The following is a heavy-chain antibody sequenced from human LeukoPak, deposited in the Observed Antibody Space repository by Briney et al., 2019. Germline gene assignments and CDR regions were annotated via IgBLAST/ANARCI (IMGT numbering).Heavy chain of an antibody. J-gene: IGHJ4*02. V-gene: IGHV3-23*01. CDR1: GFTFRSYP. D-gene: IGHD2-21*02. CDR2: ISGGGDIT. Sequence: PGGSLRLSCAASGFTFRSYPMSWVRQAPGKGLEWGSGISGGGDITYYADSVKGRFTITRDNSKDTLFLQMHSLRPGDTAVYYCVREDTPATANYWGQGTLVTISS. CDR3: VREDTPATANY.